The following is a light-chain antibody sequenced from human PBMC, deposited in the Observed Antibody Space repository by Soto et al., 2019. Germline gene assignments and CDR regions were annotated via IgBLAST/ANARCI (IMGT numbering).Light chain of an antibody. CDR3: SSYTSSSNLYVV. CDR2: DVS. CDR1: NSDIGGYNY. Sequence: QSALTQPASVSGSPGQSITISCTGTNSDIGGYNYVSWYQQHPGKAPKLMIYDVSNRPSGVSNRFSGSKSGNTASLTISGLQAEDEADYYCSSYTSSSNLYVVFGGGTKLTVL. V-gene: IGLV2-14*01. J-gene: IGLJ2*01.